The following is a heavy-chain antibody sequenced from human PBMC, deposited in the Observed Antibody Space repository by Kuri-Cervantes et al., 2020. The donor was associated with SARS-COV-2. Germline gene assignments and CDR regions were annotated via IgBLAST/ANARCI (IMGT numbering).Heavy chain of an antibody. D-gene: IGHD3-3*01. CDR3: ARGTAPYYGFWSGPDNYFDY. J-gene: IGHJ4*02. Sequence: GSRRLSCTVAGGSISSYYWSWIRQPPGKGLEWIGYIYNSGSTNYNPSLKSRVTISVDTSKNQFSLKLSSVTAADTAVYHCARGTAPYYGFWSGPDNYFDYWGQGTLVTVSS. CDR1: GGSISSYY. CDR2: IYNSGST. V-gene: IGHV4-59*01.